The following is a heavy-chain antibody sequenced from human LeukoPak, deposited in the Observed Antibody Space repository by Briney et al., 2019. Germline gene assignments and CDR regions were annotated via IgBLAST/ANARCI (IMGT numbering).Heavy chain of an antibody. Sequence: PSETLSLTCTVSGGSISTTSYYWGWIRQPPGEGLEWIVNIYYTGSTYYNSSLNSRLTIYVDTTMNQFSLKLNSVTAADTAVYYCASLKIPGLFDYWGQGTLVPVSS. V-gene: IGHV4-39*01. CDR3: ASLKIPGLFDY. D-gene: IGHD1-14*01. CDR1: GGSISTTSYY. CDR2: IYYTGST. J-gene: IGHJ4*02.